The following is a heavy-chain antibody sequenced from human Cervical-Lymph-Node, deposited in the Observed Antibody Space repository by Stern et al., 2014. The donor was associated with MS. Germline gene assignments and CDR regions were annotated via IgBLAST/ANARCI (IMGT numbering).Heavy chain of an antibody. CDR1: GFTFSTYW. CDR2: VVMEVSST. D-gene: IGHD2-15*01. Sequence: EVQLVESGGGLVQPGGSLRLSCATSGFTFSTYWMHWVRQAPGKGLVWVSRVVMEVSSTAYADYVKGRFTISRDNAKNTLYLQMNSLRAEDTAVYYCARGVMVAATYAFDIWGQGTMVTVSS. V-gene: IGHV3-74*02. J-gene: IGHJ3*02. CDR3: ARGVMVAATYAFDI.